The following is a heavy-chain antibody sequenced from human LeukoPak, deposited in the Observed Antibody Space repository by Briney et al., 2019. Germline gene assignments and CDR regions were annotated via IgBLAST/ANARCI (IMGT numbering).Heavy chain of an antibody. V-gene: IGHV4-4*07. J-gene: IGHJ3*02. CDR2: IYTSWST. CDR3: ARDLPYYDFWSGYQLDAFDI. D-gene: IGHD3-3*01. CDR1: GGSISSYY. Sequence: PSETLSLTCTVSGGSISSYYWSWIRQPAGKGLEWIGRIYTSWSTNYNPSLKSRVTMSVDTSKNQFSLKLSSVTAADTAVYYCARDLPYYDFWSGYQLDAFDIWGQGTMVTVSS.